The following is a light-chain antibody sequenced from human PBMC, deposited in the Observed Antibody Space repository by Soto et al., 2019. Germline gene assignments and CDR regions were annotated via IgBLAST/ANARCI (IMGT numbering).Light chain of an antibody. J-gene: IGKJ1*01. V-gene: IGKV3-15*01. CDR1: QSVSSN. Sequence: EILMTQSPATLSASPGERATLSCRASQSVSSNLAWYQQKPGQAPRLLIYGASTRATGIPARFSGSGSGTGFTLTISSLQSEDFAVFYCQQYNNWPPWTFGQGTKV. CDR2: GAS. CDR3: QQYNNWPPWT.